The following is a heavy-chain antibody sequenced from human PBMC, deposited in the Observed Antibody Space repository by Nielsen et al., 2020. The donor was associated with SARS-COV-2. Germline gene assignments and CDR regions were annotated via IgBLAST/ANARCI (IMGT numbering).Heavy chain of an antibody. CDR2: TSYDERNK. D-gene: IGHD2-15*01. CDR3: AKAVVAATPLAFDI. Sequence: GGSLRLSCAASGFTFSSYEMNWVRQAPGKGLEWVAFTSYDERNKYYVDSVKGRFTISRDNSKNTLYLQMNSLRAEDTAVYYCAKAVVAATPLAFDIWGQGTMVTVSS. V-gene: IGHV3-30*18. CDR1: GFTFSSYE. J-gene: IGHJ3*02.